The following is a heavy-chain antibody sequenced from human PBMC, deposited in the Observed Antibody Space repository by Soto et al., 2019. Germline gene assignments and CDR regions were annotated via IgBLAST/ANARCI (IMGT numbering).Heavy chain of an antibody. CDR1: GYTFTSYG. J-gene: IGHJ5*02. CDR3: ARVRVAVAGTRVGNWFDP. CDR2: ISAYNGNT. Sequence: ASVKVSCKASGYTFTSYGISWVRQAPGQGLEWMGRISAYNGNTNYAQKLQGRVTMTTDTSTSTAYMELRSLRSDDTAVYYCARVRVAVAGTRVGNWFDPWGQGTLVTVYS. V-gene: IGHV1-18*04. D-gene: IGHD6-19*01.